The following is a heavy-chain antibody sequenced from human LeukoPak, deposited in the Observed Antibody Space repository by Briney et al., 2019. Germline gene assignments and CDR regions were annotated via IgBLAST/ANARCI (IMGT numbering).Heavy chain of an antibody. D-gene: IGHD3-22*01. Sequence: GESLKISCKASGYSFTTYWIGWVRQMPGEGLEWMGIIWPADSDTKYSPSFQGQVTISADKSISTAYLQWSSLKASDTAMYYCARQKYYYDSRAPGHYDAFDIWGQGTMVTVSS. J-gene: IGHJ3*02. CDR1: GYSFTTYW. CDR2: IWPADSDT. CDR3: ARQKYYYDSRAPGHYDAFDI. V-gene: IGHV5-51*01.